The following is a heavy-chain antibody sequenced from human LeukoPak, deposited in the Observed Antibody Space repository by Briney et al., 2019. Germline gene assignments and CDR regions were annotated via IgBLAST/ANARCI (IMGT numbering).Heavy chain of an antibody. CDR3: ARDLSYYDSRGFDY. V-gene: IGHV3-53*01. CDR2: IYSGGST. D-gene: IGHD3-22*01. Sequence: PGGSLTLSCAASGFTVSSNYMSWVRQAPRKGLEWVSVIYSGGSTYYADSVKGRFTISIDNSKNKLYLQMNSLRAEDTAVYYCARDLSYYDSRGFDYWGQGTLVTVSS. CDR1: GFTVSSNY. J-gene: IGHJ4*02.